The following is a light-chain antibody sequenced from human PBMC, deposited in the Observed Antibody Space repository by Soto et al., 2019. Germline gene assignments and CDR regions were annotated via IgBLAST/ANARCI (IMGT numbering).Light chain of an antibody. Sequence: DIQMTQSPSTLSASVVERVTITCRSSQSVSNWLALYQQKAGKAPKLLIYDASSLESGVPSRFSGSGSGTEFTLTISSLQPDDFATYYCQQYNSYWTFGQGTKVDIK. CDR1: QSVSNW. CDR3: QQYNSYWT. J-gene: IGKJ1*01. CDR2: DAS. V-gene: IGKV1-5*01.